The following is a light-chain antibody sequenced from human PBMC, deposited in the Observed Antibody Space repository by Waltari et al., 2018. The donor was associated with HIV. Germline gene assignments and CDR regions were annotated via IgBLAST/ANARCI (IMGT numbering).Light chain of an antibody. Sequence: SALTQPPSASGSPGQSVTISCTGTSSDVGVYNYISWYQQHPGKAPKLMIFEVTNRPSGVPDRFSGSKSGNTASLTVSGLQAEDEAVYYCCSYAGSDVVFGGGTKLTVL. V-gene: IGLV2-8*01. J-gene: IGLJ2*01. CDR3: CSYAGSDVV. CDR1: SSDVGVYNY. CDR2: EVT.